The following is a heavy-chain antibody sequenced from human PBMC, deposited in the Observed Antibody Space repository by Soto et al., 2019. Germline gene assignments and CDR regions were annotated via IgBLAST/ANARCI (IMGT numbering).Heavy chain of an antibody. D-gene: IGHD3-10*01. CDR2: ISGYNDDT. CDR3: ARRVRGENYMDV. Sequence: ASVKVSCKASGFTFSNYGFTWVRQAPGQGLEWVGWISGYNDDTNSAQKLQGRVTMTTDTSTSTVYMGLRSLRSDDTAVYYCARRVRGENYMDVWGKGTTVTVSS. V-gene: IGHV1-18*01. J-gene: IGHJ6*03. CDR1: GFTFSNYG.